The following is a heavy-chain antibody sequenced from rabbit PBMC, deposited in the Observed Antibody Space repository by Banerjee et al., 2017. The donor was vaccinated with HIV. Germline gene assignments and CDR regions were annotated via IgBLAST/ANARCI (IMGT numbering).Heavy chain of an antibody. Sequence: QEQLEESGGDLVKPEGSLTLTCTASGFSFSNKYVMCWVRQAPGKGLEWIACINTSSGNTVYANWAKGRFTISKTSWTTVTLQMTGLTAADTATYFCASHADRSWWFTRLDLWGPGTLVPS. CDR1: GFSFSNKYV. J-gene: IGHJ3*01. V-gene: IGHV1S45*01. D-gene: IGHD4-2*01. CDR2: INTSSGNT. CDR3: ASHADRSWWFTRLDL.